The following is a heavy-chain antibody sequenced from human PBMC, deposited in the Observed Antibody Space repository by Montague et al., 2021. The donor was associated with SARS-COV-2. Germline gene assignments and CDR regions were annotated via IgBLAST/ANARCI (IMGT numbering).Heavy chain of an antibody. V-gene: IGHV4-59*08. CDR3: ARGLEGYSSGWYWDY. J-gene: IGHJ4*02. D-gene: IGHD6-19*01. CDR2: IYYSGST. Sequence: SETLSLTCTVSGDSISSYYWSWIRQPPGKGLEWIGYIYYSGSTNYNPSLKSRVTISVDTSKNQFSLKLSSVTAADTAVYYCARGLEGYSSGWYWDYWGQGTLVTVSS. CDR1: GDSISSYY.